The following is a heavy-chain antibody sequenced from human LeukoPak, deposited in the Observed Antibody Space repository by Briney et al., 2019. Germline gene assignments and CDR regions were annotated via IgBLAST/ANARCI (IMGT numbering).Heavy chain of an antibody. D-gene: IGHD3-10*01. CDR3: ARERALYHGNAEFDY. V-gene: IGHV3-48*02. J-gene: IGHJ4*02. CDR2: IDSSSSTT. CDR1: GFTFSIYT. Sequence: GGSLRLSCAASGFTFSIYTMNWVRQAPGKGLEWVSYIDSSSSTTYYADSVKGRFTISRDNAKNSLYLQMNSLRDDDTAVYYCARERALYHGNAEFDYWGQGTLVTVSA.